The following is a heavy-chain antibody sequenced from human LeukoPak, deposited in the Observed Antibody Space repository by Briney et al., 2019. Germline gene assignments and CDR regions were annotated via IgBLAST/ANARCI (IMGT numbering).Heavy chain of an antibody. CDR1: SDSISSTSYY. CDR2: IYYSGST. CDR3: ASPFGSSWYYDY. D-gene: IGHD6-13*01. J-gene: IGHJ4*02. Sequence: SETLSLTCTVSSDSISSTSYYWGWIRQPPGKGLEWIGSIYYSGSTHYNPSLKSRVTISVDTSKNQFSLKLTSVTAADTAVYFCASPFGSSWYYDYWGQGILVTVSS. V-gene: IGHV4-39*01.